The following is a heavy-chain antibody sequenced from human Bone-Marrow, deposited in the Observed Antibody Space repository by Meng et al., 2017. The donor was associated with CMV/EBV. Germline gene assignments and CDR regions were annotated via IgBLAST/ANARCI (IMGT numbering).Heavy chain of an antibody. CDR2: IQVMGHT. CDR3: AGSRPGGGACDY. D-gene: IGHD3-16*01. Sequence: PDLANPSEPPSLPSSLPGASIKNYNWMRLRPPAGRVLDCIGLIQVMGHTVHNPSLKSRVTVSLDASKSQFSLTLNSVTAADTATYYCAGSRPGGGACDYWGQGILVTVFS. CDR1: GASIKNYN. V-gene: IGHV4-4*07. J-gene: IGHJ4*02.